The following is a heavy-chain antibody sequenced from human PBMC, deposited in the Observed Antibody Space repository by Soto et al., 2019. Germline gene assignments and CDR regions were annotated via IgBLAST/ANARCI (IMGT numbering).Heavy chain of an antibody. J-gene: IGHJ4*02. CDR1: GFTFSSYS. Sequence: PGGSLRLSCAASGFTFSSYSMNWVRQAPGKGLEWVSYISSSSSTIYYADSVKGRFTISRDNAKNSLYLQMNSLRAEDTAVYYCAKDRTAAGVEFDYWGQGTLVTVSS. D-gene: IGHD6-13*01. V-gene: IGHV3-48*01. CDR2: ISSSSSTI. CDR3: AKDRTAAGVEFDY.